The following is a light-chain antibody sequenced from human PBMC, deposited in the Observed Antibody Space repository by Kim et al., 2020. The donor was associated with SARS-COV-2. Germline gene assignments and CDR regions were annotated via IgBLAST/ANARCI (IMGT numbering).Light chain of an antibody. Sequence: SVSPGQTASITCSGYKLGNKYACWYRQKPGQSPVLVIYQDSLRPSGIPERFSGSNSGNTATLTISGTQAMDEADYYCQAWDSSTWVFGGGTQLTVL. CDR2: QDS. CDR3: QAWDSSTWV. J-gene: IGLJ3*02. CDR1: KLGNKY. V-gene: IGLV3-1*01.